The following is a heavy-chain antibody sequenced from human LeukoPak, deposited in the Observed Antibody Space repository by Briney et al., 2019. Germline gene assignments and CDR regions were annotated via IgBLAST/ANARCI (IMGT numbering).Heavy chain of an antibody. CDR3: ASTINYYDSSGYYDY. J-gene: IGHJ4*02. CDR2: IIPIFGTA. CDR1: GYIFTNYG. V-gene: IGHV1-69*13. D-gene: IGHD3-22*01. Sequence: ASVKVSCKASGYIFTNYGISWVRQAPGQGLEWMGGIIPIFGTANYAQKFQGRVTITADESTSTAYMELSSLRSEDTAVYYCASTINYYDSSGYYDYWGQGTLVTVSS.